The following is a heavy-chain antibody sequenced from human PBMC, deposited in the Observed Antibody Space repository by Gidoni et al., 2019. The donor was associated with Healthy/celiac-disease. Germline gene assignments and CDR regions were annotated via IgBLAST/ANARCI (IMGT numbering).Heavy chain of an antibody. CDR2: ISWNSGSI. Sequence: EVQLVESGGGLVQPGRSLRLHCAASGFTFDDYAMHWVRQAPGKGLEWVSGISWNSGSIGYADSVKGRFTISRDNAKNSLYLQMNSLRAEDTALYYCAKDKAAVAGTLDYWGQGTLVTVSS. D-gene: IGHD6-19*01. V-gene: IGHV3-9*01. J-gene: IGHJ4*02. CDR3: AKDKAAVAGTLDY. CDR1: GFTFDDYA.